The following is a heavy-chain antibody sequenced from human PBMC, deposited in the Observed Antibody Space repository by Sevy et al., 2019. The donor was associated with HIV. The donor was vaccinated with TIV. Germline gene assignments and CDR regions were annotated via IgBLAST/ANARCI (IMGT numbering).Heavy chain of an antibody. D-gene: IGHD1-26*01. Sequence: GGSLRLSCAASGFTFSDYYMSWIRQAPGKGLEWVSYISSSGSTIYYADSVKGRFTISRDNAKNSLYLQMNSLRAEDTAVYYCARDRQIGSYFVWFDPWGQGTLVTVSS. CDR3: ARDRQIGSYFVWFDP. CDR2: ISSSGSTI. V-gene: IGHV3-11*01. J-gene: IGHJ5*02. CDR1: GFTFSDYY.